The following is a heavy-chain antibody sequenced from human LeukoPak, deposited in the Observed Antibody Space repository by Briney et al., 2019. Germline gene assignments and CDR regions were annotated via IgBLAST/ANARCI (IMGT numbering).Heavy chain of an antibody. Sequence: PSETLSLTCTVSGGSLSSYYWSWIRQPPGKGLEWIGYIYYSGSTNYNPSLKSRVTISVDTSKNQFSLKLSSVTAADAAVYYCARIQEDSSSWSPYYYYYGMDVWGQGTTVTVSS. J-gene: IGHJ6*02. V-gene: IGHV4-59*01. D-gene: IGHD6-13*01. CDR1: GGSLSSYY. CDR3: ARIQEDSSSWSPYYYYYGMDV. CDR2: IYYSGST.